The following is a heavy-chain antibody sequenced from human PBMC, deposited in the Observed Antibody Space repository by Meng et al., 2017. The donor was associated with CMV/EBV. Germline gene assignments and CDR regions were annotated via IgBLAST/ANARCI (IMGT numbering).Heavy chain of an antibody. CDR3: AKDRKRYCSSTSCYLGTFDY. D-gene: IGHD2-2*01. CDR1: GFTFSSYG. V-gene: IGHV3-30*02. Sequence: GESLKISCAASGFTFSSYGMNWVRQAPGKGLEWVAFIRYDGSNKYYADSVKGRFTISRDNSKNTLYLQMNSLRAEDTAVYYCAKDRKRYCSSTSCYLGTFDYWGQGTLVTVSS. J-gene: IGHJ4*02. CDR2: IRYDGSNK.